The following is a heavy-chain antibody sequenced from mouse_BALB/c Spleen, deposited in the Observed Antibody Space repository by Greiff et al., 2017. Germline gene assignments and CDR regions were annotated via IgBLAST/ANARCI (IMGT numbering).Heavy chain of an antibody. J-gene: IGHJ2*01. Sequence: VQLQQSGPELVKPGASVKISCKASGYSFTSYYIHWVKQRPGQGLEWIGWIFPGSGNTKYNEKFKGKATLTADTSSSTAYMQLSSLTSEDSAVYFCARLGTGSFDYWGQGTTLTVSS. V-gene: IGHV1-66*01. CDR1: GYSFTSYY. CDR2: IFPGSGNT. CDR3: ARLGTGSFDY. D-gene: IGHD4-1*01.